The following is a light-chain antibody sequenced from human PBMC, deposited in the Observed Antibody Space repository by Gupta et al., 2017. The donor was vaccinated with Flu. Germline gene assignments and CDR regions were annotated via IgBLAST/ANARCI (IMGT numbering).Light chain of an antibody. Sequence: DIQLTQSPSSLSASVGDRITITCRASESVSSYLNWDQQKPGKAPKVLIYEATTLQSGVPSRFSGGGSGTDFALTITSLQPEDFATYYCQQSYTFPPSFTFGGGTKVEIK. V-gene: IGKV1-39*01. CDR1: ESVSSY. CDR2: EAT. J-gene: IGKJ4*01. CDR3: QQSYTFPPSFT.